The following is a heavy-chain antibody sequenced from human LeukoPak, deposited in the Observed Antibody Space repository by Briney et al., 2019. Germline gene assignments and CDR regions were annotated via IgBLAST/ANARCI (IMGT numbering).Heavy chain of an antibody. CDR1: GFPFSTYG. V-gene: IGHV3-30*02. CDR3: AKEGSGSYRCIDF. D-gene: IGHD3-22*01. CDR2: TRYDEKNQ. Sequence: PGGSLRLSCAASGFPFSTYGMHWVRQAPGKGLEWVGFTRYDEKNQYYADSVKSRFTISRDHSKNTLYLQMNSLRVEDTGVYYCAKEGSGSYRCIDFWGQGTLVTVSS. J-gene: IGHJ4*02.